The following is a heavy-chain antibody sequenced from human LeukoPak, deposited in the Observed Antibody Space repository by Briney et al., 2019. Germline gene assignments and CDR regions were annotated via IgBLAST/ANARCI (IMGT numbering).Heavy chain of an antibody. CDR1: GGSISSYY. CDR2: IYYSGST. Sequence: SETLSLTCSVSGGSISSYYWSWIRQPPGKGLEWIGYIYYSGSTNYNPSLKSRVTISVDTSKNQFSLKLSSVTAADTAVYYCARDRTDGYYYYYYMDVWGKGTTVTVSS. J-gene: IGHJ6*03. CDR3: ARDRTDGYYYYYYMDV. D-gene: IGHD1-1*01. V-gene: IGHV4-59*01.